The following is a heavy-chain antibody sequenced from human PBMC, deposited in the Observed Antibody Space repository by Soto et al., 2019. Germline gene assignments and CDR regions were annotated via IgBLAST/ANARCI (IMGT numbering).Heavy chain of an antibody. V-gene: IGHV3-30*18. CDR3: AKPRRGAHIAAAATWGLDY. D-gene: IGHD6-13*01. J-gene: IGHJ4*02. Sequence: QVQLVESGGGVVQPGRSLRLSCAASGFTFSSYGMHWVRQAPGKGLEWVAVISYDGSNKYYADSVKGRFTISRDNSKNTLYLQMNSLRAEDTAVYYCAKPRRGAHIAAAATWGLDYWGQGTLVTVSS. CDR1: GFTFSSYG. CDR2: ISYDGSNK.